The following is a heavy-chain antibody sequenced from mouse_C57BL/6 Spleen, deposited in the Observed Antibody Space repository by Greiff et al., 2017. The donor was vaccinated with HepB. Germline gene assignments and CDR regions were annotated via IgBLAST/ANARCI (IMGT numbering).Heavy chain of an antibody. D-gene: IGHD2-10*02. J-gene: IGHJ4*01. CDR2: ISYDGSN. CDR3: AREGYEGAMDY. Sequence: ESGPGLVKPSQSLSLTCSVTGYSITSGYYWNWIRQFPGNKLEWMGYISYDGSNNYNPSLKNRISITRDTSKNQFFLKLNSVTTEDTATYYCAREGYEGAMDYWGQGTSVTVSS. V-gene: IGHV3-6*01. CDR1: GYSITSGYY.